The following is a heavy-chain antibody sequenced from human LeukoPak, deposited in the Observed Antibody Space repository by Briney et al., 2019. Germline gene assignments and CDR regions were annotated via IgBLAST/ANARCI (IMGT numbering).Heavy chain of an antibody. CDR3: ARDPPQKGIAVAGWF. Sequence: PGGSLRLSCAASGFTLSSYSMNWVRQAPGKGLEWVSSISSSSSYIYYADSVKGRFTISRDNAKNSLYLQMNSLRAEDTAVYYCARDPPQKGIAVAGWFWGQGTLVTVSS. CDR2: ISSSSSYI. D-gene: IGHD6-19*01. CDR1: GFTLSSYS. V-gene: IGHV3-21*01. J-gene: IGHJ4*02.